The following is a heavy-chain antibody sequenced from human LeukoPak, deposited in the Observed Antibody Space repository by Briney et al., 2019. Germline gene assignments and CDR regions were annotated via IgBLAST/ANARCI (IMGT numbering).Heavy chain of an antibody. Sequence: PSETLSLTCAVSGYSISSGYYWGWIRQPPGKGLEWIGSIYHSGSTYYNPSLKSRVTISVDTSKNQFALKLSSVTAADTAVYYCARDRWYSSSYSGSWYFDYWGQGTLVTVSP. CDR2: IYHSGST. CDR1: GYSISSGYY. D-gene: IGHD6-13*01. J-gene: IGHJ4*02. CDR3: ARDRWYSSSYSGSWYFDY. V-gene: IGHV4-38-2*02.